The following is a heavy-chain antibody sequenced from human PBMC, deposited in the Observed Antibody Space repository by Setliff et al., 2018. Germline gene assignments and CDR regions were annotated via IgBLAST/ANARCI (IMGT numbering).Heavy chain of an antibody. Sequence: EASVKVSCKASGYTFTSYGISWVRQAPGQGREWMGWISAYNGNTNNAQKLQGRVTMTTDTSTSTAYMGLRSLRSDDTAVYYCARDQGHGITAAGPDFWGQGTLVTVSS. V-gene: IGHV1-18*01. J-gene: IGHJ4*02. CDR3: ARDQGHGITAAGPDF. CDR1: GYTFTSYG. CDR2: ISAYNGNT. D-gene: IGHD6-13*01.